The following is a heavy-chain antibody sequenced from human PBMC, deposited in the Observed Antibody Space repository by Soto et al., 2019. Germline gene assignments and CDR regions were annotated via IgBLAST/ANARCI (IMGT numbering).Heavy chain of an antibody. J-gene: IGHJ4*02. D-gene: IGHD2-8*02. CDR2: TYHTGTA. CDR1: GGSISSGGYS. CDR3: ARDKITGLFDY. V-gene: IGHV4-30-2*01. Sequence: PSETLSLTCAVSGGSISSGGYSWTCIRQPPGKGLEWVGHTYHTGTAYYTPSLKSRVTISVDTSKNQFSLKLTSVTAADTAVYYCARDKITGLFDYWGQGTLVTVSS.